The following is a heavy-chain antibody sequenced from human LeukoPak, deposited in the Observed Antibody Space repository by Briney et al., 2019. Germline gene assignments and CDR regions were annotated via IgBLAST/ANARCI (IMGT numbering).Heavy chain of an antibody. Sequence: ASVKVSCKASGYTFTGYYMHWVRQAPGQGREWMGWINPNSGGTNYAQKFQGRVTMTRDTSISTAYMELSRLRSDDTAVYYCAREIGIAAAAGYYYYMDVWGKGTTVTVSS. V-gene: IGHV1-2*02. CDR1: GYTFTGYY. D-gene: IGHD6-13*01. J-gene: IGHJ6*03. CDR3: AREIGIAAAAGYYYYMDV. CDR2: INPNSGGT.